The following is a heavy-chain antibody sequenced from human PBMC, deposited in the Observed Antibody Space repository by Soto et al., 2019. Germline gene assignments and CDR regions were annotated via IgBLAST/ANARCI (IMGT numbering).Heavy chain of an antibody. CDR3: AKNQGPGVHYYYYMDV. D-gene: IGHD2-2*01. CDR2: ISGSGGST. CDR1: GFTFSSYA. Sequence: GGSLRLSCAASGFTFSSYAMSWVRQAPGKGLEWVSAISGSGGSTYYADSVKGRFTISRDNSKNTLYLQMNSLRAEDTAVYYCAKNQGPGVHYYYYMDVWGKGTTVTVSS. V-gene: IGHV3-23*01. J-gene: IGHJ6*03.